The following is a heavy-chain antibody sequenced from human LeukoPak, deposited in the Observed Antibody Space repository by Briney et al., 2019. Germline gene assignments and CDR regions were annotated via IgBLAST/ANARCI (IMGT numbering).Heavy chain of an antibody. J-gene: IGHJ2*01. V-gene: IGHV4-59*02. D-gene: IGHD4-17*01. CDR2: IYYSGST. Sequence: FVSGCISSVRRAPPGGGLEWVGIIYYSGSTNYDHSLKGRVTISMDTSKNKISLKLNSMSAADTAVYYCSGYGEYGDGYFDLWGRGTPVTVSP. CDR1: FVSGCI. CDR3: SGYGEYGDGYFDL.